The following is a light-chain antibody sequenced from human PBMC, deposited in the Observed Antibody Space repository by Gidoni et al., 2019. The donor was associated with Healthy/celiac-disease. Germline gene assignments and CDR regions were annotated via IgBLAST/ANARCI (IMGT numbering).Light chain of an antibody. V-gene: IGKV3-11*01. J-gene: IGKJ4*01. CDR3: QQRSHWPRLT. CDR1: QSFSSY. Sequence: EIVLTQSPATLSLSPGERATLSCRASQSFSSYLAWYQQKPGQAPRLLIYDASNRATGIPARFSGIGSVTDFTLTISSLEPEDFAVYYCQQRSHWPRLTFGGGTKVEIK. CDR2: DAS.